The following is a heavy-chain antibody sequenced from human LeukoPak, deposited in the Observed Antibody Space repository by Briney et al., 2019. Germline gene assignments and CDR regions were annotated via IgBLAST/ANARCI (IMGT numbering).Heavy chain of an antibody. CDR1: GGTFSSYA. Sequence: GASVKVSCKASGGTFSSYAISWVRQAPGQGLEWMGWISAYNGNTNYAQKLQGRVTMTTDTSTSTAYMELRSLRSDDTAVYYCARVRDGGQWLVLGIMADYWGQGTLVTVSS. CDR3: ARVRDGGQWLVLGIMADY. V-gene: IGHV1-18*01. CDR2: ISAYNGNT. D-gene: IGHD6-19*01. J-gene: IGHJ4*02.